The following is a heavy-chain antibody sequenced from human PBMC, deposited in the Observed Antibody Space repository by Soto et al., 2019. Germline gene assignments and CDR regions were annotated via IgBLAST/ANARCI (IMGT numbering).Heavy chain of an antibody. CDR2: ISYDGSNK. J-gene: IGHJ3*02. CDR3: AKDPVKKDLGLKYYDFWSGYFPLGDI. CDR1: GYTFTAHY. V-gene: IGHV3-30*18. D-gene: IGHD3-3*01. Sequence: QVQLVQSGAEVKKPGASVMVSCKASGYTFTAHYIHWVRQAPGKGLEWVAVISYDGSNKYYADSVKGRFTISRDNSKNTLYLQMNSLRAEDTAVYYCAKDPVKKDLGLKYYDFWSGYFPLGDIWGQGTMVTVSS.